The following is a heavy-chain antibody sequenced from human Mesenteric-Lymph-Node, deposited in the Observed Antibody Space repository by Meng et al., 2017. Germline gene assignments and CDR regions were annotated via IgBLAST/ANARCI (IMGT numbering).Heavy chain of an antibody. CDR3: AREITMVRGDSVWNWFDP. CDR1: GRSISSGGYY. Sequence: VPLQASGLGLVRPSGTLSLTCAVSGRSISSGGYYWSWIRQHPGKGLEWIGYIYYSGSTYYNPSLKSRVTISVDTSKNQFSLKLSSVTAADTAVYYCAREITMVRGDSVWNWFDPWGQGTLVTVSS. J-gene: IGHJ5*02. V-gene: IGHV4-31*11. D-gene: IGHD3-10*01. CDR2: IYYSGST.